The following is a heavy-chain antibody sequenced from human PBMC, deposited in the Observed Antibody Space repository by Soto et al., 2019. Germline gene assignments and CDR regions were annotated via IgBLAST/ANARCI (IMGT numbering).Heavy chain of an antibody. D-gene: IGHD3-10*01. Sequence: GSLRLSCAASGFTFSSYAMSWVRQAPGKGLEWDSAISGSGGSTYYADSVKGRFTISRDNSKNTLYLQMNSLRAEDTAVYYCAKGHTPYYYGSGSRIHPPLSYYYYLLDVWGKGT. V-gene: IGHV3-23*01. CDR1: GFTFSSYA. CDR2: ISGSGGST. J-gene: IGHJ6*03. CDR3: AKGHTPYYYGSGSRIHPPLSYYYYLLDV.